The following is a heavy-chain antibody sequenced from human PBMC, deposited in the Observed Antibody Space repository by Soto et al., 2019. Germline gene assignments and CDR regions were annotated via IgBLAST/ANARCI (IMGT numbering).Heavy chain of an antibody. V-gene: IGHV3-30*18. D-gene: IGHD6-13*01. CDR3: AKDRGQQLVSDAFDI. Sequence: GGSLRLSCAASGFTFSSYGMHWVRQAPGKGLEWVAVISYDGSNKYYADSVRGRFTISRDNSKNTLYLQMNSLRAEDTAVYYCAKDRGQQLVSDAFDIWGQGTMVTVS. CDR2: ISYDGSNK. J-gene: IGHJ3*02. CDR1: GFTFSSYG.